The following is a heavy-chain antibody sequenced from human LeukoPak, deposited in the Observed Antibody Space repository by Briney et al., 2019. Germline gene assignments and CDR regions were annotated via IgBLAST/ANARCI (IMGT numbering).Heavy chain of an antibody. Sequence: SETLSLTCAVYGGSFSGYYWSWIRQPPGKGLEWIGEINHNGSTNYNPSLKSRVTISVDTSKNQFSLKLSSVTAADTAVYYCARGLDGDVFDYWGQGTLVTVSS. CDR1: GGSFSGYY. J-gene: IGHJ4*02. CDR2: INHNGST. D-gene: IGHD4-17*01. CDR3: ARGLDGDVFDY. V-gene: IGHV4-34*01.